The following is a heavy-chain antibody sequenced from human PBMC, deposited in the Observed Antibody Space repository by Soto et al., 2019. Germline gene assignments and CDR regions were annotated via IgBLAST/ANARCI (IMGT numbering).Heavy chain of an antibody. CDR2: INHSGSS. CDR1: GGSFSGYY. J-gene: IGHJ6*03. Sequence: QVQLQQWGAGLLKPSETLSLTCAVYGGSFSGYYWSWIRQPPGKGLEWIGEINHSGSSNTNPSLESRVTISVDTSKKQFSLKLSSMTAADTAVYYCARGGEGLGSYYYDMDVWGKGTTVTVSS. D-gene: IGHD3-10*01. CDR3: ARGGEGLGSYYYDMDV. V-gene: IGHV4-34*01.